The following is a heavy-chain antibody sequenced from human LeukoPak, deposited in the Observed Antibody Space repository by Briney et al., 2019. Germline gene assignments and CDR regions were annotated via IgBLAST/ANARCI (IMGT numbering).Heavy chain of an antibody. CDR2: ISSSSSNT. Sequence: GGSLRLSCAASGFTFSDYYMSWIRQAPGKGLEWLSYISSSSSNTDYADSVKGRFTISRDNAKNSLYLETNNLRAEDTAVYYCARTGGRITMIGDIWGQGTMVTVSS. D-gene: IGHD3-10*02. CDR3: ARTGGRITMIGDI. V-gene: IGHV3-11*03. CDR1: GFTFSDYY. J-gene: IGHJ3*02.